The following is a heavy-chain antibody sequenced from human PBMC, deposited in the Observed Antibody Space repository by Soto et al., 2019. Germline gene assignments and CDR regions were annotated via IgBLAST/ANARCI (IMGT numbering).Heavy chain of an antibody. J-gene: IGHJ3*02. Sequence: ASVKVSCKTSGYTFTDYYTHWVRQAPGQGLEWMGWMNPKSGCAYFAQKFQGRVTLTRDTSIGTAYIEVNSLTSADTAVYFCTRENIENSDGLYDAFDIWGQGTTVTVSS. CDR3: TRENIENSDGLYDAFDI. D-gene: IGHD5-18*01. CDR1: GYTFTDYY. CDR2: MNPKSGCA. V-gene: IGHV1-2*02.